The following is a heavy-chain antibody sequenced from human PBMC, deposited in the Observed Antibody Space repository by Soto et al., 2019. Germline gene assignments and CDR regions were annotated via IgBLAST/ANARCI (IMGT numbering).Heavy chain of an antibody. CDR1: GYSFDTFG. V-gene: IGHV1-18*01. CDR3: ARCLCGVGRCLSGWNLDR. J-gene: IGHJ2*01. D-gene: IGHD2-15*01. Sequence: QVQVVQSGAEVKKPGASVKVACKASGYSFDTFGMSWVRQAPGQGLEWMGWISIEKGDTNSAQKFQDRVTMTRATPTRTCYMGRRTMTSDNTAGYSCARCLCGVGRCLSGWNLDRWGRGTMVTVSS. CDR2: ISIEKGDT.